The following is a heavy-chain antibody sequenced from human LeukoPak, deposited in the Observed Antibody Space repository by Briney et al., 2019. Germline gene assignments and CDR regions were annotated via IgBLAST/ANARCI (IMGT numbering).Heavy chain of an antibody. CDR3: ARGVVVAATPYY. Sequence: GGSLRLSCAASGFTFSSYSMNWVRQAPGKGLEWVSSISSSSSYIYYADSVKGRFTISRDNAKNSLYLQMNSLRSDDTAVYYCARGVVVAATPYYWGQGTLVTVSS. J-gene: IGHJ4*02. CDR2: ISSSSSYI. CDR1: GFTFSSYS. V-gene: IGHV3-21*04. D-gene: IGHD2-15*01.